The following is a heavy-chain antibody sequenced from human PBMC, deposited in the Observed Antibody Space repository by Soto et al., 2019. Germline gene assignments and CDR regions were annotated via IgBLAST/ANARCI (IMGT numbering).Heavy chain of an antibody. J-gene: IGHJ4*02. CDR3: AKGLGGAAAESGYFDY. CDR2: IKSEPDGGTT. D-gene: IGHD6-13*01. Sequence: EVQLVESGGGLVKPGESLRLSCAASGFIFSNAWMNWVRQAPGKGLEWVGRIKSEPDGGTTDYAAPVKGRFTISRDDSKNTLYLQMNSLRAEDTAVYYCAKGLGGAAAESGYFDYWGQGTLVTVSS. CDR1: GFIFSNAW. V-gene: IGHV3-15*07.